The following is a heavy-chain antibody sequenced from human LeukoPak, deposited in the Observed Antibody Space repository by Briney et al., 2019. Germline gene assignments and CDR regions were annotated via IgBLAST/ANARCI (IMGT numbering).Heavy chain of an antibody. CDR3: AKEISGGDGMDV. J-gene: IGHJ6*02. CDR2: ISWNSGSI. D-gene: IGHD2-15*01. Sequence: GRSLRLSCAASGFPFDDYAMHWVRQAPGKGLEWVSGISWNSGSIGYADSVKGRFTISRDNAKNSLYLQMNSLRAEDTALYYCAKEISGGDGMDVWGQGTTVTVSS. V-gene: IGHV3-9*01. CDR1: GFPFDDYA.